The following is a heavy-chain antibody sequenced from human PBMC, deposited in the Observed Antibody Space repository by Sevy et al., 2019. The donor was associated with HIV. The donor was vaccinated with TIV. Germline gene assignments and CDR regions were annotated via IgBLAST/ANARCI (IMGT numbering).Heavy chain of an antibody. Sequence: GGSLRLSCAASGFTFSSYAMSWVRQAPGKGLEWVSAISGSGGSTYYADSVKGRFTISRDNSKNTLYLQMNSLRAEDTAVYYCAKGFSIAVAGSWYFDLWGRGTLVTVSS. D-gene: IGHD6-19*01. CDR3: AKGFSIAVAGSWYFDL. V-gene: IGHV3-23*01. CDR2: ISGSGGST. CDR1: GFTFSSYA. J-gene: IGHJ2*01.